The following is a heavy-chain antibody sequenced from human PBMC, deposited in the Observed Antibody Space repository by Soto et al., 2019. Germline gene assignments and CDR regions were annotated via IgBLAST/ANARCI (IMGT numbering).Heavy chain of an antibody. CDR3: ARMFHCSGGTCPFDY. D-gene: IGHD2-15*01. CDR1: GFSLSTSGMR. Sequence: SGPTLVNPTQTLTLTCTFSGFSLSTSGMRVSWIRQLPGKALEWLARIDWDDDKFYNTSLKTRLTISKDSSKNQVVLTMTNMDPVDTATYYCARMFHCSGGTCPFDYWGQGALVTVSS. J-gene: IGHJ4*02. CDR2: IDWDDDK. V-gene: IGHV2-70*04.